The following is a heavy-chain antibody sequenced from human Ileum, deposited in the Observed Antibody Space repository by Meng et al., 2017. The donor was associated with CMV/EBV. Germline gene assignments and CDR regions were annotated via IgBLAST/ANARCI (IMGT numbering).Heavy chain of an antibody. Sequence: QVQLHQWGAGLLKPSETRSLTCDVFDWPFSSSYWSWIRQPPGKGLEWIGEINHSGSTNYNPSLKSRVTISVDTSKNQFFLKLSSVTAADTAVYYCARGVAGGPFDYWGQGTLVTVSS. V-gene: IGHV4-34*01. CDR3: ARGVAGGPFDY. CDR2: INHSGST. D-gene: IGHD2-15*01. J-gene: IGHJ4*02. CDR1: DWPFSSSY.